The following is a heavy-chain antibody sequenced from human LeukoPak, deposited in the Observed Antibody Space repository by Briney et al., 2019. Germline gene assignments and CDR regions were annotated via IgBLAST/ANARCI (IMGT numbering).Heavy chain of an antibody. V-gene: IGHV4-59*08. J-gene: IGHJ4*02. CDR1: GGSISSYY. D-gene: IGHD4-17*01. Sequence: SETLSLTCTVSGGSISSYYWSWIRQPPGKGMEWSGYIYCSGSTNYNPSLKSRVTISVDTSKNQFSLKLGSLTAADTAGYYWARHRPHGYGELENWGQGTLVTVSS. CDR2: IYCSGST. CDR3: ARHRPHGYGELEN.